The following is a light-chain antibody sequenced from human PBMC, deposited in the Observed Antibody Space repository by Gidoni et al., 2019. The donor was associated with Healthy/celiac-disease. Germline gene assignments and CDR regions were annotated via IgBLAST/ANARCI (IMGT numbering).Light chain of an antibody. CDR1: RLSSYY. CDR2: GKN. Sequence: SSELTQDPAVSVALGQTFRITCQGDRLSSYYASWYQQKPGQAPVLVIYGKNNRPSGIPDRFSGSSSGNTASLTITGAQAEDEADYYCNSRDSSGNPLYVFGTGTKVTVL. CDR3: NSRDSSGNPLYV. V-gene: IGLV3-19*01. J-gene: IGLJ1*01.